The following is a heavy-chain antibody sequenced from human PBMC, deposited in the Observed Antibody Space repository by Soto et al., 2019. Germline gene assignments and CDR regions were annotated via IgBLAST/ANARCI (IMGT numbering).Heavy chain of an antibody. CDR2: ISGSGGST. J-gene: IGHJ6*02. D-gene: IGHD2-21*01. Sequence: GGSLRLSCAASGFTFSSYAMSWVRQAPGKGLEWVSAISGSGGSTYYADSVKGRFTISRDNSKNTLYLQMNSLRAEDTAVYYCAKQGRSFPYYYYGMDVWGQGTTVTVSS. V-gene: IGHV3-23*01. CDR1: GFTFSSYA. CDR3: AKQGRSFPYYYYGMDV.